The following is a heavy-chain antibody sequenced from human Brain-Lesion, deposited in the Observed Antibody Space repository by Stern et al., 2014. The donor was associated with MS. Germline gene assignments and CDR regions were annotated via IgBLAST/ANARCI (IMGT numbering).Heavy chain of an antibody. J-gene: IGHJ4*02. CDR2: IFYTGGT. V-gene: IGHV4-39*02. CDR3: ARGAGVFDS. CDR1: GGSIGRSSYY. D-gene: IGHD6-19*01. Sequence: VQLVESGPGLVKPSETLSLTCTVSGGSIGRSSYYWGWIRQPPGKGLEWIGNIFYTGGTFYDPSLQSRVNISVGPSHHPFFLSLNSVTAADTAVYYCARGAGVFDSWGQGTLVTVSP.